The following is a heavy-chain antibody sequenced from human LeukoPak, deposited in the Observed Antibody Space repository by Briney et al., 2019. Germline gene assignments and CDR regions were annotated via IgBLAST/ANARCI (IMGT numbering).Heavy chain of an antibody. CDR2: ISGSGGST. CDR3: ARAYTYYDILTGYQKYYFDY. CDR1: GFTFSSYA. V-gene: IGHV3-23*01. D-gene: IGHD3-9*01. J-gene: IGHJ4*02. Sequence: GGSLRLSCAASGFTFSSYAMSWVRQAPGKGLEWVSAISGSGGSTYYADSVKGRFTISRDNAKNSLYLQMNSLRAEDTAVYFCARAYTYYDILTGYQKYYFDYWGQGTLVTVSS.